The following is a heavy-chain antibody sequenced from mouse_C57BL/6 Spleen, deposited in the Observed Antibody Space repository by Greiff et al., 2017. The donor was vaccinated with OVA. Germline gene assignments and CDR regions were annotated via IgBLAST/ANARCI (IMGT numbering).Heavy chain of an antibody. D-gene: IGHD2-4*01. CDR3: APIGRDYDYDATYYYAIDY. CDR2: IWWNDDK. CDR1: GFSLSTSNMG. J-gene: IGHJ4*01. Sequence: QVTLKESGPGILQPSQSLSLTCSFSGFSLSTSNMGIGWLRQPSGLGLVWLVHIWWNDDKYYNPSLKRRITISKDTSNNQVFLMITSVDTADTDTYYCAPIGRDYDYDATYYYAIDYWGQGTSVTVSS. V-gene: IGHV8-5*01.